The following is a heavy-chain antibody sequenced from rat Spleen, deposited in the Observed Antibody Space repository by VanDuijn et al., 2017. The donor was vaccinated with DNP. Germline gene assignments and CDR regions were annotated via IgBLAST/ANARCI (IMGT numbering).Heavy chain of an antibody. D-gene: IGHD1-3*01. V-gene: IGHV5-31*01. Sequence: EVQVVESGCDLVQPGGSLKLSCVASGITFKNYWMTWIRQVPGKGLEWVASITSSGGSTYYPDSVKGRVTISRNNKENTLYLQMNSLRSEDTATYFCARHGRVITVATYWYFDFWGPGTMVTVSS. J-gene: IGHJ1*01. CDR1: GITFKNYW. CDR2: ITSSGGST. CDR3: ARHGRVITVATYWYFDF.